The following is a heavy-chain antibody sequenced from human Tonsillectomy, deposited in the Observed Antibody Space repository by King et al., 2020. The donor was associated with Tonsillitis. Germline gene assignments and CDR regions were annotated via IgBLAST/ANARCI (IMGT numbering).Heavy chain of an antibody. CDR3: ARHRPALGEWELPYNWFDP. D-gene: IGHD1-26*01. V-gene: IGHV4-39*07. J-gene: IGHJ5*02. CDR2: IYYSGST. Sequence: QMQLQESGPGLVKPSETLSLTCTVSGGSISSSSYYWGWIRQPPGKGLEWIGSIYYSGSTYYNPSLKSRVTISVDTSKNQFSLKLSSVTAADPAVYYCARHRPALGEWELPYNWFDPWGQGTLVTVSS. CDR1: GGSISSSSYY.